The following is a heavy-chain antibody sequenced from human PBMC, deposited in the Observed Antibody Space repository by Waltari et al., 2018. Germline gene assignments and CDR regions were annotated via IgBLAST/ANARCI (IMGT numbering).Heavy chain of an antibody. V-gene: IGHV3-7*01. CDR3: SRSLDI. CDR1: GFTLSNFW. CDR2: IKEDGSEK. Sequence: EVQLLESGGGLVQPGGSLRRSCTTSGFTLSNFWMDWVRQAPGKGLEWVANIKEDGSEKYYVDSVRGRFTISRDNAKNSLYLQMNSLRAGDTAVYYCSRSLDIWGQGTTVTVSS. J-gene: IGHJ6*02.